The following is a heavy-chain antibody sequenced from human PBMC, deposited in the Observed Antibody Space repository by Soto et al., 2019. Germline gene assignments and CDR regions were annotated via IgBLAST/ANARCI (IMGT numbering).Heavy chain of an antibody. CDR1: GFSFSSYA. CDR3: ARDMYSSDYFVKWFEP. CDR2: ISHDGINK. J-gene: IGHJ5*02. Sequence: QVRLVESGGGVVQPGRSLRLSCTASGFSFSSYAMYWFRQPPGKGLEWVAVISHDGINKHYADSVKGRVTVSRDNSNHSLDFQLNSLRGEDTAMYYCARDMYSSDYFVKWFEPWGQGALVIVSS. V-gene: IGHV3-30*14. D-gene: IGHD6-19*01.